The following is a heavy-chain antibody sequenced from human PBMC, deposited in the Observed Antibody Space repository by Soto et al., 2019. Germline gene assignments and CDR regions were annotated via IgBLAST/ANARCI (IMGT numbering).Heavy chain of an antibody. CDR2: ISYDGSNK. J-gene: IGHJ6*02. V-gene: IGHV3-30-3*01. Sequence: GGSLRLSCAASGFTFSSYAMHWVRQAPGKGLEWVAVISYDGSNKYYADSVKGRFTISRDNSKNTLYLEMNSLRAEDTAVYYFARDRAYDFWGGYLPYYYGMDVWGQGTTVTVSS. D-gene: IGHD3-3*01. CDR1: GFTFSSYA. CDR3: ARDRAYDFWGGYLPYYYGMDV.